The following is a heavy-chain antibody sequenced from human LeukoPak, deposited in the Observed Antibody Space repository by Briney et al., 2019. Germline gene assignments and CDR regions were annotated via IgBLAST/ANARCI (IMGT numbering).Heavy chain of an antibody. V-gene: IGHV4-38-2*02. D-gene: IGHD3-22*01. Sequence: SETLSLTCTVSGYSISSGYYWGWIRQPPGKGLEWIGSIYHSGSTYYNPSLKSRVTISVDTSKNQFSLKLSSVTAADTAVYYCARAIGTYYCDSSPPNAFDIWGQGTMVTVSS. CDR3: ARAIGTYYCDSSPPNAFDI. CDR1: GYSISSGYY. J-gene: IGHJ3*02. CDR2: IYHSGST.